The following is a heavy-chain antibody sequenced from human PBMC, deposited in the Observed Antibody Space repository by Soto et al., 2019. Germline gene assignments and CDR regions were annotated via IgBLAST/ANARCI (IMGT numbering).Heavy chain of an antibody. J-gene: IGHJ4*02. CDR2: IYPGDSDT. Sequence: PGESLKISCKGSGYSFTSYWIGWVRQMPGKGLEWMGIIYPGDSDTRYSPSFQGQVTISADKSISTAYLQWSSLKASDTAVYYCARGLRYFDWLLGAFDYWGQGTLVTVSS. CDR1: GYSFTSYW. D-gene: IGHD3-9*01. CDR3: ARGLRYFDWLLGAFDY. V-gene: IGHV5-51*01.